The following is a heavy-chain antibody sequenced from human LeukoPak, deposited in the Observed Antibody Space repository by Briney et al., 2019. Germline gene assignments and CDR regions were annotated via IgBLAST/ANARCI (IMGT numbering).Heavy chain of an antibody. V-gene: IGHV4-59*01. CDR2: IYYSGST. CDR3: ARGVRGGDADYFDY. J-gene: IGHJ4*02. D-gene: IGHD2-21*02. Sequence: PSETLSLTCTVSGASISSYYWSWIRQPPGKGLEWIGYIYYSGSTNYNPSLKSRVTISVDTSKNQFSLNLSSVTAADTAVYYCARGVRGGDADYFDYWGQGTLVTVSS. CDR1: GASISSYY.